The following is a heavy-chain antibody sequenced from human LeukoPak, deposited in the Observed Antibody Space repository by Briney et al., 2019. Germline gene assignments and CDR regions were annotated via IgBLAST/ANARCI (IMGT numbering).Heavy chain of an antibody. CDR1: GYSISSGYY. CDR2: IYHSEST. CDR3: ASVPYSSSSESFDH. Sequence: SETLSLTCAVSGYSISSGYYWGWIRQPPGKGLEWIGSIYHSESTYYNPSLKSRVTISVDTSKNQFSLKLSSVTAADTAVYYCASVPYSSSSESFDHWGQGTLVTVSS. V-gene: IGHV4-38-2*01. D-gene: IGHD6-6*01. J-gene: IGHJ4*02.